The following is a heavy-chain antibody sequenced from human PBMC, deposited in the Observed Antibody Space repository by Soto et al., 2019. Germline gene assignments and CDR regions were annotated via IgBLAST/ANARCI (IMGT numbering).Heavy chain of an antibody. CDR1: GYTFTSYG. D-gene: IGHD3-10*01. J-gene: IGHJ6*02. CDR3: ARDPVDYYRSGSYYIAGAYYYYGMDV. CDR2: ISAHNGNT. Sequence: QVQLAQSGAEVKKPGASVKVSCKASGYTFTSYGISWVRQAPGQGLEWMGWISAHNGNTNYAQKLQGRGTMTTGTSTSTAYMELRSLRSDDTAVYYGARDPVDYYRSGSYYIAGAYYYYGMDVWGQGTTVTVSS. V-gene: IGHV1-18*04.